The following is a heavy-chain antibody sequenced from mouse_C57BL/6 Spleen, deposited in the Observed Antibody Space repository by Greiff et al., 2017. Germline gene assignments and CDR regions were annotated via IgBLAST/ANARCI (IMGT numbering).Heavy chain of an antibody. CDR3: ASPFYYVNWFAY. D-gene: IGHD2-1*01. CDR1: GYAFTNYL. Sequence: QVQLQQSGAELVRPGTSVKVSCKASGYAFTNYLIEWVKQRPGQGLEWIGVINPGSGGTNYNEKFKGKATLTADKSSSTAYMQLSSLTSEDSAVYFCASPFYYVNWFAYWGQGTLVTVSA. V-gene: IGHV1-54*01. CDR2: INPGSGGT. J-gene: IGHJ3*01.